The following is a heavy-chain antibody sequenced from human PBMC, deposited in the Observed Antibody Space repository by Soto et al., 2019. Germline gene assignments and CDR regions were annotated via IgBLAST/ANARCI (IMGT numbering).Heavy chain of an antibody. Sequence: ASVEVSCKTSGYTFSNYGITWVRQAPGQPLEWLGWISLYSDGTNYAQKFQGRVSMTTDTYTTTAYMELRSLRSDATAVYYCARVVPGAEAWFGPWGQGTLVAVAS. CDR1: GYTFSNYG. V-gene: IGHV1-18*01. J-gene: IGHJ5*02. D-gene: IGHD2-2*01. CDR3: ARVVPGAEAWFGP. CDR2: ISLYSDGT.